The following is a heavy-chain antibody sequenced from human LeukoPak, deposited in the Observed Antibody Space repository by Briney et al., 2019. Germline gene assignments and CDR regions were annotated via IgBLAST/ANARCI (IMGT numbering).Heavy chain of an antibody. J-gene: IGHJ3*02. CDR1: GGSISSSGYY. D-gene: IGHD3-10*01. CDR2: IYYSGST. Sequence: PSETLSLTCTVSGGSISSSGYYWGWIRQPPGKGLEWIGSIYYSGSTYYNPSLKSRVTISVDTSKNQFSLKLSSVTAADTAVYYCARHFLEGWFGELGVPHAFDIWGQGTMVTVSS. V-gene: IGHV4-39*01. CDR3: ARHFLEGWFGELGVPHAFDI.